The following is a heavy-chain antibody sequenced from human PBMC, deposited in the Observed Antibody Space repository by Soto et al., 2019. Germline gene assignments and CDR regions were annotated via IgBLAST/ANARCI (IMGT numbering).Heavy chain of an antibody. D-gene: IGHD5-18*01. Sequence: SETLSLTCTVSRGSISSGTNYWAWIRQPPGKGLEWIANIYYSGSTFYNPSLKSRATISLDTSKNQFSLKLRSVTAADTAVYYCAREASTAMVKGTFDYWGQGTLVTVSS. J-gene: IGHJ4*02. CDR3: AREASTAMVKGTFDY. CDR1: RGSISSGTNY. V-gene: IGHV4-39*02. CDR2: IYYSGST.